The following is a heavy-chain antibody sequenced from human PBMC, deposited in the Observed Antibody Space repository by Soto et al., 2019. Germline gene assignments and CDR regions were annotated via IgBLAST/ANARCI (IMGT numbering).Heavy chain of an antibody. Sequence: GASVKVSCKASGYTFTSYGISWVRQAPGQGLEWMGWISAYNGNTNYAQKLQGRVTMTTDTSTSTAYMELRSLRSDDTAVYYCARDRRYQRSHDDILTGYQNDAFDIWGQGTMVTVSS. CDR3: ARDRRYQRSHDDILTGYQNDAFDI. CDR2: ISAYNGNT. D-gene: IGHD3-9*01. V-gene: IGHV1-18*01. CDR1: GYTFTSYG. J-gene: IGHJ3*02.